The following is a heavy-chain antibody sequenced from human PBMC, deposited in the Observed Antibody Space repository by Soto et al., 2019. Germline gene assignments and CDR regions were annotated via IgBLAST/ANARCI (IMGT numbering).Heavy chain of an antibody. D-gene: IGHD4-17*01. Sequence: QVQLQESGPGLVKPSETLSLTCSVSGGSIRSYYWSWIRQPPGKGLEWIGYIYYSGSTNYNPSLKTRVTISVDTSKNQFSLKLSSVTAADTAMYYCARTVDYGDYEENYHFDYWGQGTLVTVSS. CDR1: GGSIRSYY. CDR3: ARTVDYGDYEENYHFDY. J-gene: IGHJ4*02. CDR2: IYYSGST. V-gene: IGHV4-59*08.